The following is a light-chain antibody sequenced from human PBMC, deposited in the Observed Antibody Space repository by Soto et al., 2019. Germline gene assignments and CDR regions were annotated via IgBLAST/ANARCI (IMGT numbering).Light chain of an antibody. J-gene: IGKJ1*01. Sequence: DIQMTQSPSTLSGSVGDRGTITCRASQNIRSRLAWFQQKPGKAPKLLIYDASSLESGVPSRFSGSGSGTEFTLTSSSLQPDDFATYYCQHYNSYSEAFGQGTKVDIK. V-gene: IGKV1-5*01. CDR1: QNIRSR. CDR3: QHYNSYSEA. CDR2: DAS.